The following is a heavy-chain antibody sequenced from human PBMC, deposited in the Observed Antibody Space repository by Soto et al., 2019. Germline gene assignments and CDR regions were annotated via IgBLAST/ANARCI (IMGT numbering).Heavy chain of an antibody. CDR2: IFHSRSI. CDR3: ATRSTTQDVFEV. D-gene: IGHD1-26*01. V-gene: IGHV4-4*02. J-gene: IGHJ3*01. Sequence: QVQLQESGPGLVKPSGTLSLTCAVSGGSISTSVWWTWVRHPPGKGLEWIGEIFHSRSINYNPSLRNRVTRSADSSRSQFSLKLTSLTAADTALYYCATRSTTQDVFEVWGQGTMVTVSS. CDR1: GGSISTSVW.